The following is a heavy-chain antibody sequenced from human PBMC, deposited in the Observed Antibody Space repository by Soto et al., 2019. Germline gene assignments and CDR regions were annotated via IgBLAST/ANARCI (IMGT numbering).Heavy chain of an antibody. CDR1: GYTYTSYA. V-gene: IGHV1-3*01. D-gene: IGHD2-15*01. Sequence: QVQLVQSGAEVKKPGASVKVSCKASGYTYTSYAMHWVRQAPGQRLEWMGWINAGNGNTKYSQKFQGRVTITRDTSASTAYMELSSLRSEDTAVYYCARGPGGPDGPGDYWGQGTRVTVSS. J-gene: IGHJ4*02. CDR3: ARGPGGPDGPGDY. CDR2: INAGNGNT.